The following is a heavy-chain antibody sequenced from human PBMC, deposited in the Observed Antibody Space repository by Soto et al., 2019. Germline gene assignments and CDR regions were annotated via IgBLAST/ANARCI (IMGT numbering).Heavy chain of an antibody. D-gene: IGHD3-22*01. V-gene: IGHV3-49*03. CDR1: GFTFGDYA. J-gene: IGHJ4*02. Sequence: GGSLRLSCTASGFTFGDYAMSWFRQAPGKGLEWVGFIRSKAYGGTTECAASVKGRFTISRDDSKSIAYLQMNSLKTEDTALYYCTRGFEWLLPLSSDYWGQGTLVTVSS. CDR3: TRGFEWLLPLSSDY. CDR2: IRSKAYGGTT.